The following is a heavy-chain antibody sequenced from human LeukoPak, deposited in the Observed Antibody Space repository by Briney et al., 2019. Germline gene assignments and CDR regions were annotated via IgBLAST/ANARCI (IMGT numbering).Heavy chain of an antibody. V-gene: IGHV3-23*01. CDR1: GFTFRNYA. CDR3: ATIPPLDYGAYAIRLD. Sequence: PGGSLRLSCAASGFTFRNYAMAWVRQAPGKGLEWVSSIRNFGETHYADSVRGRFIISRDNSQNTLYLQMNSLRAEDSALYYCATIPPLDYGAYAIRLDGGQGPLVTVPS. J-gene: IGHJ4*02. CDR2: IRNFGET. D-gene: IGHD4-17*01.